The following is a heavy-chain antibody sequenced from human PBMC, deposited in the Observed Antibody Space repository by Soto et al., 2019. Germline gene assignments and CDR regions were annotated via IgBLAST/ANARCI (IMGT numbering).Heavy chain of an antibody. CDR1: GFTFSSYG. CDR3: ARDNGDYANWFDP. Sequence: GGSLRLSCAASGFTFSSYGMHWVRQAPGKGLEWVAVIWYDGSNKYYADSVKGRFTISRDNSKNTLYLQMNSLRAEDTAVYYCARDNGDYANWFDPWGQGTLVTVSS. V-gene: IGHV3-33*01. J-gene: IGHJ5*02. CDR2: IWYDGSNK. D-gene: IGHD4-17*01.